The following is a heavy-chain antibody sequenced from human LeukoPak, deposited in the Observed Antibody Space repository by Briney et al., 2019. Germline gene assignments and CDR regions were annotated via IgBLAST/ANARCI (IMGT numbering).Heavy chain of an antibody. CDR2: IYDNGNT. Sequence: SETLSLTCTVSGGSIRSYYWSWIRQPPGKGLEWIGYIYDNGNTNYNPSLKSRVTISVDTSKYQFSLKLSSVTAADTAVYYCAREPTSGWYDYWGQGTLVTVSS. CDR3: AREPTSGWYDY. D-gene: IGHD6-19*01. CDR1: GGSIRSYY. J-gene: IGHJ4*02. V-gene: IGHV4-59*01.